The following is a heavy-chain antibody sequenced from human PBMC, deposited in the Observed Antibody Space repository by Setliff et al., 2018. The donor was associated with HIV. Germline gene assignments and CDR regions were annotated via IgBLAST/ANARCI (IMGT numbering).Heavy chain of an antibody. Sequence: PSETLSLTCAVYGGSFSGYYWSWIRQPPGKGLQWIGEINHSGTTYYNPSLKSRVTISIDTSKNHLSLKLTSVTAADTALYYCARRAVPSLGGWYKEDWFDPWGQGILVTVSS. CDR2: INHSGTT. V-gene: IGHV4-34*01. CDR3: ARRAVPSLGGWYKEDWFDP. J-gene: IGHJ5*02. D-gene: IGHD6-19*01. CDR1: GGSFSGYY.